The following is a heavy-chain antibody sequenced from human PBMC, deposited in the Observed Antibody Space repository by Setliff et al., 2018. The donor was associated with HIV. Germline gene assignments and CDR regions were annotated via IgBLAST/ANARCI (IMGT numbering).Heavy chain of an antibody. Sequence: GGSLRLSCVASGFTFNSYWMYWVRQAPGKGLVCVSRVNNDGTDTIYADSVKGRFTISRDNAKNSMDLQMNSLRAEDTAIYYCARKLRPGHGVDVWGQGTTVTVS. J-gene: IGHJ6*02. D-gene: IGHD3-10*01. CDR2: VNNDGTDT. CDR1: GFTFNSYW. CDR3: ARKLRPGHGVDV. V-gene: IGHV3-74*01.